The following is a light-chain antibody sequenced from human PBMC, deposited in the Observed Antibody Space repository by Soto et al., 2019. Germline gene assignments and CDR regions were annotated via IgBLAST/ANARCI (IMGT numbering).Light chain of an antibody. CDR3: QQYHNWPLYT. J-gene: IGKJ2*01. Sequence: EIVMTQYPGTVSVSPGDSATLSCRASQSVGKRLAWYQQRPGQAPRLLIYAASTRATGIPARFSAFGSGTEFTLTINDLQSEDFAFYYCQQYHNWPLYTFGQGTNLDIK. V-gene: IGKV3-15*01. CDR1: QSVGKR. CDR2: AAS.